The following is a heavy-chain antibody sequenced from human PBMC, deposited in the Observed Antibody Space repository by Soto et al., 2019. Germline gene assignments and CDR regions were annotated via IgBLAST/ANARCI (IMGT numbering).Heavy chain of an antibody. D-gene: IGHD3-16*01. J-gene: IGHJ5*02. CDR2: VYYSGST. CDR1: GDSISSGDYY. V-gene: IGHV4-30-4*01. Sequence: QVRLQESGPGLVKPSQTLSLTCTVSGDSISSGDYYWSWFRQPPGKGLEWLGYVYYSGSTSNNPSLKSRITISVDTSKNQFSLKLTSVTAADTAVYYCARGARFFDPWGQGTLVTVSS. CDR3: ARGARFFDP.